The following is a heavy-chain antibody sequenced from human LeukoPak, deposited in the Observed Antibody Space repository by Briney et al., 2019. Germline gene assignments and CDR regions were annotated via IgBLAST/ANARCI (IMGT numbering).Heavy chain of an antibody. CDR2: ISGSGGST. CDR3: AKEKTGGELDY. D-gene: IGHD1-14*01. CDR1: GFTVSSNY. Sequence: GGSLRLSCAASGFTVSSNYMSWVRQAPGKGLEWVSAISGSGGSTYYADSVKGRFTISRDNSKNTLYLQMNSLRAEDTAVYYCAKEKTGGELDYWGQGTLVTVSS. V-gene: IGHV3-23*01. J-gene: IGHJ4*02.